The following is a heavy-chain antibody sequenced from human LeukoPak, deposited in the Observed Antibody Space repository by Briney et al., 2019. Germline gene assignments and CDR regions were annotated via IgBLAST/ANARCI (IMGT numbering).Heavy chain of an antibody. Sequence: SETLSLTCGVSGGSISGTNWWSWVRQPPGKGLEWIGEINHSGSTNYNPSLKSRVTISVDTSKNQFSLKLSSVTAADTAVYYCARGDDYAFDYWGQGTLVTVSS. J-gene: IGHJ4*02. D-gene: IGHD4-17*01. CDR1: GGSISGTNW. V-gene: IGHV4-4*02. CDR2: INHSGST. CDR3: ARGDDYAFDY.